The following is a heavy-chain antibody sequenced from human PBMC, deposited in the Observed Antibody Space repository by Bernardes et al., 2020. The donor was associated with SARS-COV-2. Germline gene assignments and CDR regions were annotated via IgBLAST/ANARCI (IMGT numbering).Heavy chain of an antibody. J-gene: IGHJ4*02. V-gene: IGHV4-61*09. CDR2: IYTRGTT. CDR1: GDSISSGSYY. CDR3: ARDLHIIGATGTFDS. D-gene: IGHD2-15*01. Sequence: SETLSLTCTVSGDSISSGSYYWSWIRQPAGKGLEWIGHIYTRGTTNYNPSLKGRVTISVDTSRNQFSLKVTSVTAADTAVYFCARDLHIIGATGTFDSWGQGTLVTVAS.